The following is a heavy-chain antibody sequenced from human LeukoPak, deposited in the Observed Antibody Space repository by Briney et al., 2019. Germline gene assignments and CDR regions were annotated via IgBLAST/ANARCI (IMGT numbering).Heavy chain of an antibody. CDR2: IIPIFGTA. Sequence: SVKVSCKASGGTFSSYAISWVRQAPGQGLEWMGGIIPIFGTANYAQKFQGRVTITTDESTSTAYMELSSLRSEDTAVYYCARNPDYGDTLYYFDYWGQGTLVTVSS. V-gene: IGHV1-69*05. J-gene: IGHJ4*02. D-gene: IGHD4-17*01. CDR3: ARNPDYGDTLYYFDY. CDR1: GGTFSSYA.